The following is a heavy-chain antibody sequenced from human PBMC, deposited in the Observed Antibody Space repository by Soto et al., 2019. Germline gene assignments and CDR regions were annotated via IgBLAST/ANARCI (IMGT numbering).Heavy chain of an antibody. D-gene: IGHD3-10*01. CDR1: GGSVSSGSYY. Sequence: PSETLSLTCTVSGGSVSSGSYYWSWIRQPPGKGLEWIGYIYYSGSTNYNPSLKSRVTISVDTSKNQFSLKLSSVTAADTAVYYCARVYYYGSGSYGMDVWGQGTTVTV. CDR2: IYYSGST. V-gene: IGHV4-61*01. J-gene: IGHJ6*02. CDR3: ARVYYYGSGSYGMDV.